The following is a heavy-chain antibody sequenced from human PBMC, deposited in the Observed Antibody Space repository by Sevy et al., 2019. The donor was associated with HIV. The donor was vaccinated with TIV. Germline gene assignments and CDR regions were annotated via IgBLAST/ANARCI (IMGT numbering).Heavy chain of an antibody. V-gene: IGHV3-7*01. CDR1: GFTFSGYC. D-gene: IGHD2-15*01. CDR2: IKQDGSKN. CDR3: AREGAGGFDY. J-gene: IGHJ4*02. Sequence: GGSLRVSCAASGFTFSGYCMSWVRQAPGKGLQWVANIKQDGSKNEFVDSVKGRFTISRDNPKNSLYLQMNSLRAEDTAVYYCAREGAGGFDYRGQGTLVTVSS.